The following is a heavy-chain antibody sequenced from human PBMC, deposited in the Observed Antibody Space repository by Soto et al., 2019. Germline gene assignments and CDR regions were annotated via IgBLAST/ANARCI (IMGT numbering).Heavy chain of an antibody. Sequence: GESLKSSCKGSGYSFTSDWISWVRQMPGKGLEWMGRIDPSDSYTNYSPSFQGHVTISADKPISTADLQWSSLKASDTAMYYCARSRRGAYSSGWYSPSGYYNYGIDVWGQGTKVTVAS. V-gene: IGHV5-10-1*01. J-gene: IGHJ6*01. CDR3: ARSRRGAYSSGWYSPSGYYNYGIDV. CDR2: IDPSDSYT. CDR1: GYSFTSDW. D-gene: IGHD6-19*01.